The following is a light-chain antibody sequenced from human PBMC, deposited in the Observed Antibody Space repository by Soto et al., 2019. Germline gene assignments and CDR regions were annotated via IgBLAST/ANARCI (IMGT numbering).Light chain of an antibody. J-gene: IGLJ1*01. CDR1: SSDVGAYNF. CDR2: EVS. CDR3: CSHGGSNNFYV. Sequence: QSALTQPPSASGSPGQSVTISCTGTSSDVGAYNFVSWYQQHPGKVPKLMIYEVSKRPSGVPDRFSASKSGNTASLTVSGLQPEDEADYYCCSHGGSNNFYVFGTGTKLTVL. V-gene: IGLV2-8*01.